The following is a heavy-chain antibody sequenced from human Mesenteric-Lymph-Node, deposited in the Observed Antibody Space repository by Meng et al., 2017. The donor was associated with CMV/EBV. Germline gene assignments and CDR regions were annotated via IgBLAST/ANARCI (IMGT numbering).Heavy chain of an antibody. CDR1: GGSISSSNYF. J-gene: IGHJ4*02. V-gene: IGHV4-39*01. CDR2: IFYIGTT. CDR3: ARGSILRFVGY. D-gene: IGHD3-3*01. Sequence: SETLSLTCNVSGGSISSSNYFWGWIRQPPGKGLEWIGHIFYIGTTQYTPSLNSRVTMSVDTSKNQFSLRLSSVTAADTAVYYCARGSILRFVGYWGQGTLVTSPQ.